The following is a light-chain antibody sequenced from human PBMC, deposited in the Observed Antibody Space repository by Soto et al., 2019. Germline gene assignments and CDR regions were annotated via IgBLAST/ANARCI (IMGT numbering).Light chain of an antibody. J-gene: IGLJ3*02. V-gene: IGLV2-14*01. CDR3: AAWDGSLSGWM. Sequence: QSALTQPASVSGSPGQSIAISCTGTSSDVGGYNYVSWYQQHPGKAPKLMIFEVSYRPSGVPDRFSGFKSGTSASLAISGLRSDDEADYYCAAWDGSLSGWMFGGGTKLTVL. CDR2: EVS. CDR1: SSDVGGYNY.